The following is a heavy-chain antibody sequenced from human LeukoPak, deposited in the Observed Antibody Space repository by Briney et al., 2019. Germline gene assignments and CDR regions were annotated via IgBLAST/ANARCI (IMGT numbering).Heavy chain of an antibody. J-gene: IGHJ4*02. CDR1: GGSFSGYS. D-gene: IGHD6-19*01. V-gene: IGHV4-34*01. CDR3: ARVSRWFLAVAGYADY. CDR2: SNHRGST. Sequence: SETLSLTCAFSGGSFSGYSWSWIRQTPGQGLEWLGESNHRGSTNYNPSLKSRVTISVDASKSQFSLKLSSVTAADTAVYYCARVSRWFLAVAGYADYWGQGPQVTVSS.